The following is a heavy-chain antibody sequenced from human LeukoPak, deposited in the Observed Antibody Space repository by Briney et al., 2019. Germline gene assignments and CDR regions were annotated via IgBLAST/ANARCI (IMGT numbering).Heavy chain of an antibody. CDR2: IYYSGST. Sequence: SQTLYLTCTVSGGSISSGGYYWSWIRQHPGKGREWIGYIYYSGSTYYNSANKSRVTISVDTSKNQFSLKLSSVTAADTAVYYCAREASYDILTGYQVRYWFDPWGQGTLVTVSP. D-gene: IGHD3-9*01. CDR3: AREASYDILTGYQVRYWFDP. V-gene: IGHV4-31*02. CDR1: GGSISSGGYY. J-gene: IGHJ5*02.